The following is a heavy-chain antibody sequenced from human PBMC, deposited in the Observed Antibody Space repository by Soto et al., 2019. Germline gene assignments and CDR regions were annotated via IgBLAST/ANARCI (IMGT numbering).Heavy chain of an antibody. D-gene: IGHD3-10*01. V-gene: IGHV4-31*03. CDR1: GCSISSGGYY. CDR2: IYYSGST. J-gene: IGHJ3*02. Sequence: PSETLSLTCTVSGCSISSGGYYWSWIRQHPGKGLEWIGYIYYSGSTYYNPSLKSRVTISVDTSKNQFSLKLSSVTAADTAVYYCARDLNYYGSGKDAFDIWGQGTMVTVSS. CDR3: ARDLNYYGSGKDAFDI.